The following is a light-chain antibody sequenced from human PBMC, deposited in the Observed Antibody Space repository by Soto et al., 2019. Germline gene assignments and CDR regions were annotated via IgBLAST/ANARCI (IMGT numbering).Light chain of an antibody. CDR3: QQGSSAPFT. J-gene: IGKJ2*01. CDR1: QTINTY. Sequence: DIQVTQSPSSLSASVGDRVTITCRTSQTINTYLNWYQQQPGKAPKLLIFAASTLHSGVPSRFSGSGSGTDFTLTITSLQPVDFATYYCQQGSSAPFTFGPGTQLEV. CDR2: AAS. V-gene: IGKV1-39*01.